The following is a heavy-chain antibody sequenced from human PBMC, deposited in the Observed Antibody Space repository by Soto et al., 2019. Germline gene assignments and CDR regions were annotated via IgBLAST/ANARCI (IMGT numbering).Heavy chain of an antibody. J-gene: IGHJ4*02. D-gene: IGHD2-2*01. Sequence: GGSLRLSCTASGSTFRTYGMNWVRQAPGKGLEWVSSISNSGDYIYYADSVQGRFTISRDNAKNPLYLQMNSLRAEDTAVYFCARDESAGSSIRYWGQGIPVTAPQ. CDR3: ARDESAGSSIRY. CDR1: GSTFRTYG. V-gene: IGHV3-21*01. CDR2: ISNSGDYI.